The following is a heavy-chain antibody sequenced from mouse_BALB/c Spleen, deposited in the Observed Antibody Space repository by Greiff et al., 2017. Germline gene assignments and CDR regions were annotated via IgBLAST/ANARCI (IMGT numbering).Heavy chain of an antibody. Sequence: EVKVEESGGGLVQPGGSLKLSCAASGFTFSSYTMSWVRQTPEKRLEWVAYISNGGGSTYYPDTVKGRFTISRDNAKNTLYLQMSSLKSEDTAMYYCARPLLSNWDVWYFDVWGAGTTVTVSS. V-gene: IGHV5-12-2*01. CDR2: ISNGGGST. CDR3: ARPLLSNWDVWYFDV. CDR1: GFTFSSYT. D-gene: IGHD4-1*01. J-gene: IGHJ1*01.